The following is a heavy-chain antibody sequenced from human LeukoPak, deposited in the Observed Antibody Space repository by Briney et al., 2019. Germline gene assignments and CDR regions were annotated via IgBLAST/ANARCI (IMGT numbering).Heavy chain of an antibody. CDR3: ARDSSGILLNYFDY. D-gene: IGHD2/OR15-2a*01. CDR2: IYYSGST. CDR1: GGSISGSGYY. J-gene: IGHJ4*02. V-gene: IGHV4-39*02. Sequence: SETLSLTCTVSGGSISGSGYYWGWIRQPPGKGLEWIGSIYYSGSTYYNPSLKSRVTISVDTSKNQFSLKLSSVTAADTAVYYCARDSSGILLNYFDYWGQGTLVTVSS.